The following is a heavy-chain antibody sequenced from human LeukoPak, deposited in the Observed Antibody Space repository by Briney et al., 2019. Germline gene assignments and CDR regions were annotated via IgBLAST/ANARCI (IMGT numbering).Heavy chain of an antibody. J-gene: IGHJ6*03. Sequence: SETLSLTCTVSGGSISSYYWSWVRQPPGKGLEWIGYIYYSGSTNYNPSLKSRVTISVDTSKNQFSLKLSSVTAADTAVYYCARDGVVPAARGYYYYMDVWGKGTTVTVSS. V-gene: IGHV4-59*01. CDR2: IYYSGST. D-gene: IGHD2-2*01. CDR1: GGSISSYY. CDR3: ARDGVVPAARGYYYYMDV.